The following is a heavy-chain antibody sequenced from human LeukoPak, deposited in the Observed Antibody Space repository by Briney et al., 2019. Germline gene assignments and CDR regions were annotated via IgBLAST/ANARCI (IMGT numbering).Heavy chain of an antibody. V-gene: IGHV1-3*01. D-gene: IGHD2-2*01. CDR1: GYIFTDYA. CDR2: MNAGNGNT. J-gene: IGHJ6*03. Sequence: ASVKVSCKASGYIFTDYAIHWLRQAPGQRPEWMGWMNAGNGNTKYSRKFQGRITLIRDTSAATAYMELSSLRHDDLAVYYCARGRGTSGTNRDFYHYYYMDVWGKGTTVTVSS. CDR3: ARGRGTSGTNRDFYHYYYMDV.